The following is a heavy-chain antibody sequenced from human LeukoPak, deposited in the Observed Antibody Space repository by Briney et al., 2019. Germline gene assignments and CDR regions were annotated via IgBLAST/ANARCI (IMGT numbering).Heavy chain of an antibody. Sequence: ASVKVSCKASGYTFTSYAMNWVRQAPGQGLEWMGWINTNAGNPTYAQGFTGRFVFSLDTSVSTAYLQISSLKAEDTAVYYCARGPGGLNCSGGSCYFYWGQGTLVTVSS. V-gene: IGHV7-4-1*02. D-gene: IGHD2-15*01. J-gene: IGHJ4*02. CDR3: ARGPGGLNCSGGSCYFY. CDR1: GYTFTSYA. CDR2: INTNAGNP.